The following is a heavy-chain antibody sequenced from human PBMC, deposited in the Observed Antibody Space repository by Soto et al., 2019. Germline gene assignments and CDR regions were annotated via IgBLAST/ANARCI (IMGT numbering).Heavy chain of an antibody. CDR2: ISGSGGTT. D-gene: IGHD3-10*01. Sequence: EVQLLESGGGLVQPGGSLRLSCIGSGFTFSSNAMSWVRQAPGKGLEWVSAISGSGGTTYYADSVKGRFAVSRDNSNNPLYLQMNSLRAEDTAVYYCAKQRAGFGSGSDTYYFDYWGQGTLVTVSS. CDR3: AKQRAGFGSGSDTYYFDY. V-gene: IGHV3-23*01. J-gene: IGHJ4*02. CDR1: GFTFSSNA.